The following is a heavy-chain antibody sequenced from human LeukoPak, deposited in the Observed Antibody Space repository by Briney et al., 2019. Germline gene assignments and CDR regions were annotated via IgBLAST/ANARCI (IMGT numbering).Heavy chain of an antibody. CDR3: ARRYCSGGSCQEAFDI. V-gene: IGHV5-51*01. J-gene: IGHJ3*02. CDR1: GYIFTSYW. Sequence: GESLKISCKGSGYIFTSYWIGWVRQMPGKGLEWMGIIYPGDSDTRYSPSFQGQVTISADKSISTAYLQWSSLKASDTAMYYCARRYCSGGSCQEAFDIWGQGTMVTVSS. CDR2: IYPGDSDT. D-gene: IGHD2-15*01.